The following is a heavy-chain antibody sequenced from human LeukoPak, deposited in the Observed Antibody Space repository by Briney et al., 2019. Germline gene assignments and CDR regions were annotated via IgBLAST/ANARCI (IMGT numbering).Heavy chain of an antibody. CDR3: ARDISDYGDYVNFDY. CDR2: INPNSGAT. Sequence: ASVKVSCKASGYTFIAYYMFWVRQAPGQGLEWMGWINPNSGATGHAQKFQGRVTMTRNTSISTAYMELSSLRSGDTAVYYCARDISDYGDYVNFDYWGQGTLVTVSS. V-gene: IGHV1-2*02. D-gene: IGHD4-17*01. CDR1: GYTFIAYY. J-gene: IGHJ4*02.